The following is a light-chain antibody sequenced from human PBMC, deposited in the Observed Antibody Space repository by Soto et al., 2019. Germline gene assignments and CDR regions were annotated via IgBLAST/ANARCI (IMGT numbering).Light chain of an antibody. CDR2: GAS. Sequence: EFVLTQSPGTLSLSPGERATLSCRASQSVRSYYLAWYQQKPGQSPRLLIYGASNRATGIPDRFSGSGSGTDFTLTISRLEPEDFAVFYCQHYGSSAYTFGQGTTLEIK. CDR3: QHYGSSAYT. V-gene: IGKV3-20*01. CDR1: QSVRSYY. J-gene: IGKJ2*01.